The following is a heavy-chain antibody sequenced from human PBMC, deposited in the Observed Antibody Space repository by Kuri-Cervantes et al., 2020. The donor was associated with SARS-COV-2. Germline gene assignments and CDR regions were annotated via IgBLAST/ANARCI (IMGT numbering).Heavy chain of an antibody. D-gene: IGHD4-17*01. CDR1: GDSISSYY. V-gene: IGHV4-59*12. Sequence: GSLRLSCTVSGDSISSYYWSWIRQPPGKGLEWIGYIYYSGSTNYNPSLRGRVTISVDTSKRQFSLKLSSVTAADTAVYYCARERDYGDYLYYFDYWGQGTLVTVSS. CDR2: IYYSGST. CDR3: ARERDYGDYLYYFDY. J-gene: IGHJ4*02.